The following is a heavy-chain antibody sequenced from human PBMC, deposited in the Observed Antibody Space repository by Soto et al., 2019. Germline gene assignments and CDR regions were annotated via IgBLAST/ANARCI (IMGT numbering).Heavy chain of an antibody. J-gene: IGHJ4*02. CDR2: ISGSGGST. V-gene: IGHV3-23*01. CDR3: AKSQRLYYYDSSGYKTPPAAFDY. D-gene: IGHD3-22*01. Sequence: GGSLRLSCAASGFTFSSYAMSWVRQAPGKGLEWVSAISGSGGSTYYADSVKGRFTISRDNSKNTLYLQMNSLRAEDTAVYYCAKSQRLYYYDSSGYKTPPAAFDYWGQGTLVTVSS. CDR1: GFTFSSYA.